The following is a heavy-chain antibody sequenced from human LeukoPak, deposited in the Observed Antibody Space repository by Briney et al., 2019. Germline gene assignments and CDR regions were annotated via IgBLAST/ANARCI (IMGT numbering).Heavy chain of an antibody. J-gene: IGHJ4*02. D-gene: IGHD3-22*01. CDR3: AKAVYDSSGYGYFDY. V-gene: IGHV3-30*02. CDR2: IRYDGSNK. Sequence: GGSLRLSCAASGFTFSSYGMHWIRQAPGKGLEWVAVIRYDGSNKYYADSVKGRLTISRDSSKNTLYLQMNSLRAEDTAVYYCAKAVYDSSGYGYFDYWGQGTLVTVSS. CDR1: GFTFSSYG.